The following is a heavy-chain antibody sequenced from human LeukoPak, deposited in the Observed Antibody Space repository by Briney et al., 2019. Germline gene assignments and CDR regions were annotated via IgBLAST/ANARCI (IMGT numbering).Heavy chain of an antibody. D-gene: IGHD1-26*01. CDR3: ARTPHSGSYRVDY. V-gene: IGHV3-21*01. J-gene: IGHJ4*02. CDR1: GFTFSSYS. Sequence: GGSLRLSCAAPGFTFSSYSMNWVRQAPGKGLEWVSSISSSSSYIYYADSVKGRFTISRDNAKNSLYLQMNSLRAEDTAVYYCARTPHSGSYRVDYWGQGTLVTVSS. CDR2: ISSSSSYI.